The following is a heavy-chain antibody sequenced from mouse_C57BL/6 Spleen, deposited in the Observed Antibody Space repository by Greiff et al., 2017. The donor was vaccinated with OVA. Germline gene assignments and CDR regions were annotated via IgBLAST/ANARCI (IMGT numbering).Heavy chain of an antibody. CDR1: GYTFTDYY. CDR2: IYPGSGNT. CDR3: AGVYDGYDSDLDGYAMDY. D-gene: IGHD2-2*01. V-gene: IGHV1-76*01. Sequence: VKLQESGAELVRPGASVKLSCKASGYTFTDYYINWVKQRPGQGLEWIARIYPGSGNTYYNEKFKGKATLTAEKSSSTAYMQLSSLTSEDSAVYFCAGVYDGYDSDLDGYAMDYWGQGTSVTVSS. J-gene: IGHJ4*01.